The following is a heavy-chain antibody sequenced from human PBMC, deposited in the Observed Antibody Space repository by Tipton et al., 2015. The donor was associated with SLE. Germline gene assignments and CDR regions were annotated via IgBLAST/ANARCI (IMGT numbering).Heavy chain of an antibody. CDR1: GHSISSGDYY. Sequence: LRLSCTVSGHSISSGDYYWTWIRQHPGKGLEWIGHIYYSGSPDYNASLKSRATISVDTSKNHFSRSLTSVTAADTAVYYCAREAVVADTFIWYFDLWGRGTLVTVSS. V-gene: IGHV4-31*03. CDR2: IYYSGSP. D-gene: IGHD2-15*01. CDR3: AREAVVADTFIWYFDL. J-gene: IGHJ2*01.